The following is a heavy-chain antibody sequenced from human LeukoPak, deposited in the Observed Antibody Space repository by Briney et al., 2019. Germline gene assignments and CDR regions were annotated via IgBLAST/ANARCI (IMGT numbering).Heavy chain of an antibody. Sequence: PGESLKISCKASGYTFTHQWIGWVRQKSGSGLEWMGIIYPRDSDTRYGPSFQGHVSISADTSINTAYLEWSRLEASDTAIYYCARHSDVIGAIWGQGTLVTVSS. CDR2: IYPRDSDT. CDR3: ARHSDVIGAI. CDR1: GYTFTHQW. V-gene: IGHV5-51*01. J-gene: IGHJ4*02. D-gene: IGHD3-10*01.